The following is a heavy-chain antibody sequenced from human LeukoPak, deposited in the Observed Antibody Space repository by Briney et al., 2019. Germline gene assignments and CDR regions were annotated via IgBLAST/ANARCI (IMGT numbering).Heavy chain of an antibody. CDR2: ISAYNGNT. CDR1: GYTFNNYG. Sequence: ASVNVSCKASGYTFNNYGISWVRQAPGHGLEWMGGISAYNGNTNFAQKIQDRVTMTTDTSTTTAYMELGNLTSDDTAVYYCARDSADCSGGSCYSAEYFQHWGQGTLVTVSS. J-gene: IGHJ1*01. V-gene: IGHV1-18*01. CDR3: ARDSADCSGGSCYSAEYFQH. D-gene: IGHD2-15*01.